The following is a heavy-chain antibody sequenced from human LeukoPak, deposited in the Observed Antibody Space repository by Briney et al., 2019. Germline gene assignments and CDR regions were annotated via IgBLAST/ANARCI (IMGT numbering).Heavy chain of an antibody. V-gene: IGHV3-48*03. CDR1: GFTFSSYE. Sequence: GGSLRLSCAASGFTFSSYEMNWVRQAPGKGLEWVSYISSSGSTIYYADSVKGRFTISRDNAKNSLYLQMNSLRAEDTAVCYCARDGRSSWFSYYFDYWGQGTLVTVSS. CDR2: ISSSGSTI. CDR3: ARDGRSSWFSYYFDY. J-gene: IGHJ4*02. D-gene: IGHD6-13*01.